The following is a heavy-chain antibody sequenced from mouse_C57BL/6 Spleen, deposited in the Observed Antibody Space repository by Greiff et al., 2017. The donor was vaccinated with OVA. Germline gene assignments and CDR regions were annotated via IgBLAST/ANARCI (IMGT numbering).Heavy chain of an antibody. CDR2: INPSNGGT. CDR1: GYTFTSYW. J-gene: IGHJ1*03. CDR3: ARGSGLLGYFDV. V-gene: IGHV1-53*01. D-gene: IGHD2-3*01. Sequence: QVQLQQPGTELVKPGASVKLSCKASGYTFTSYWMHWVKQRPGQGLEWIGNINPSNGGTKYNEKFKSKATLTVDKSSSTAYMQLSSLTSEDSAVYYCARGSGLLGYFDVWGTGTTVTVSS.